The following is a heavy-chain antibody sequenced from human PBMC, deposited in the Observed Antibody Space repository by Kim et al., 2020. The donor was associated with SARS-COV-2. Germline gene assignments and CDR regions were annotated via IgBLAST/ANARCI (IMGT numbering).Heavy chain of an antibody. Sequence: SETLSLTCTVSGGSISSSSYYWGWIRQPPGKGLEWIGSIYYSGSTYYNPSLKSRVTISVDTSKNQFSLKLSSVTAADTAVYYCARGPHYSNYVEYFQHWGQGTLVTVSS. CDR3: ARGPHYSNYVEYFQH. J-gene: IGHJ1*01. D-gene: IGHD4-4*01. CDR1: GGSISSSSYY. CDR2: IYYSGST. V-gene: IGHV4-39*07.